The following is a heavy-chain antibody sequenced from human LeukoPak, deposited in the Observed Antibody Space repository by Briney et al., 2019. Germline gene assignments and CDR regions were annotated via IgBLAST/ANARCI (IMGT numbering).Heavy chain of an antibody. J-gene: IGHJ4*02. CDR3: AKDQRKIAAAGTSSSLDY. D-gene: IGHD6-13*01. CDR1: GGTFSSYG. CDR2: ISYDGSNK. V-gene: IGHV3-30*18. Sequence: SCKASGGTFSSYGMHWVRQAPGKGLEWVAVISYDGSNKYYADSVKGRFTISRDNSKNTLYLQMNSLRAEDTAVYYCAKDQRKIAAAGTSSSLDYWGQGTLVTVSS.